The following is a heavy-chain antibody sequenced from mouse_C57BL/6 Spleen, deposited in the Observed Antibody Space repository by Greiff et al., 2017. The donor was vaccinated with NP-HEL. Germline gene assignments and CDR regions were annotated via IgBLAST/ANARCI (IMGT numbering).Heavy chain of an antibody. D-gene: IGHD1-1*02. CDR1: GYTFTSYG. CDR2: IYPRSGNT. CDR3: SCCVTMLFAFWYFDV. V-gene: IGHV1-81*01. J-gene: IGHJ1*03. Sequence: QVQLQQSGAELARPGASVKLSCKASGYTFTSYGISWVKQRTGQGLEWIVEIYPRSGNTYYNEKFKGKATLTADKSSSTAYMELRRLTSAASACYFCSCCVTMLFAFWYFDVWGTGTTVTVSS.